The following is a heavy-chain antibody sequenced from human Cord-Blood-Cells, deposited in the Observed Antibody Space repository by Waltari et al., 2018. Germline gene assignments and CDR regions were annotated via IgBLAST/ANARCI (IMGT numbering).Heavy chain of an antibody. CDR2: IYYSGST. CDR3: AGQGSGSYYEDY. V-gene: IGHV4-31*03. J-gene: IGHJ4*02. Sequence: QVQLQESGPGLVKPSQTLSLTCTFSGGSISSGGYYWSWIRQHPGKGLGWIGYIYYSGSTYYNPSLKSRVTISVDTSKNQFSLKLSSVTAADTAVYYCAGQGSGSYYEDYWGQGTLVTVSS. D-gene: IGHD3-10*01. CDR1: GGSISSGGYY.